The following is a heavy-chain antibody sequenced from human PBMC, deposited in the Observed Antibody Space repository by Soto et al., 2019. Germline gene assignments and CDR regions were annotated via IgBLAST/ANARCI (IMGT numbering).Heavy chain of an antibody. CDR1: SGSITSSNW. J-gene: IGHJ4*02. Sequence: QVQLQESGPGLVKPSGTLSLTCAISSGSITSSNWWSWVRQPPGKGLEWIGEVYNGGHANYNPSLKSRLTISVESLNQFSLRLSSVTAADTAVYFCASHLIMPGTRGFDYWGQGSLVTVSS. CDR2: VYNGGHA. V-gene: IGHV4-4*02. D-gene: IGHD1-26*01. CDR3: ASHLIMPGTRGFDY.